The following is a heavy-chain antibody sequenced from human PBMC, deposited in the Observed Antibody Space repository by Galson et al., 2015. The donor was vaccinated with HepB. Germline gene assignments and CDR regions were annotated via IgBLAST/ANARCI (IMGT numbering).Heavy chain of an antibody. Sequence: SLRLSCAASGFTFSSYDMNWVRQAPGKGLEWISYISSSGSAIYYADSVKGRFTISRDNAKNSLYLQMNSLRAEDTAVYYCARLYYDNSGYYPDYWGQGTLVTVSS. D-gene: IGHD3-22*01. CDR2: ISSSGSAI. CDR3: ARLYYDNSGYYPDY. V-gene: IGHV3-48*03. J-gene: IGHJ4*02. CDR1: GFTFSSYD.